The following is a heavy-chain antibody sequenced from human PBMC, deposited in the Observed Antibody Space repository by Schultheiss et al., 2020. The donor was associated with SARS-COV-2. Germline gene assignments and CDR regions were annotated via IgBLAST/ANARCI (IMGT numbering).Heavy chain of an antibody. V-gene: IGHV3-43*01. D-gene: IGHD6-19*01. Sequence: GGSLRLSCAASGFTFDDYTMHWVRQAPGKGLEWVSLISWDGGSTYYADSVKGRFTISRDNAKNSLYLQMNSLRAEDTAVYYCARSIAVAGKNNLGRLDYWGQGTLVTVSS. CDR2: ISWDGGST. CDR3: ARSIAVAGKNNLGRLDY. J-gene: IGHJ4*02. CDR1: GFTFDDYT.